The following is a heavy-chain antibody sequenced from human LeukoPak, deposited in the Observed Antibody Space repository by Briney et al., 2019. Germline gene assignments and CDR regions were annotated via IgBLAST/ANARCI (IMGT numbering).Heavy chain of an antibody. Sequence: GGSLRLSCAASGFTFSSYAMSWVRQAPGKGLEWVSSISGSGGNTFYADSVEGRFTISRDNSKNTLYLQMNSLRAEDTAAYHCAKGRNEDGDAALNYWGQGTLVTVSS. CDR3: AKGRNEDGDAALNY. V-gene: IGHV3-23*01. D-gene: IGHD4-17*01. J-gene: IGHJ4*02. CDR1: GFTFSSYA. CDR2: ISGSGGNT.